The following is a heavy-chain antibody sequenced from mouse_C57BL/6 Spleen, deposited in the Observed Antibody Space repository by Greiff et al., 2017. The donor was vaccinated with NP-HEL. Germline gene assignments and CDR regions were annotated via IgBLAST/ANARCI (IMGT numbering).Heavy chain of an antibody. D-gene: IGHD1-1*01. CDR1: GFNIKDYY. CDR2: IDPEDGDT. V-gene: IGHV14-1*01. CDR3: TIIYYYGSSYGYFDV. Sequence: DVKLQESGAELVRPGASVKLSCTASGFNIKDYYMHWVKQRPEQGLEWIGRIDPEDGDTEYAPKFQGKATMTADTSSNTAYLQLSSLTSEDTAVYYCTIIYYYGSSYGYFDVWGTGTTVTVSS. J-gene: IGHJ1*03.